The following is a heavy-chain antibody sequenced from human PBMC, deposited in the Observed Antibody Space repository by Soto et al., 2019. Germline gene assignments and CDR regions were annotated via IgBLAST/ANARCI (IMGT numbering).Heavy chain of an antibody. CDR3: ARYGSGPDNWFVP. J-gene: IGHJ5*02. V-gene: IGHV4-59*01. CDR2: IYYSGST. D-gene: IGHD3-10*01. Sequence: QVQLQESGPGLVKPSETLSLTCTVSGGSISSYYWSWIRQPPGKGLECIGYIYYSGSTNYNPSLRSRVTISVDTSKIQFSLKLSSVTAADTAVYYWARYGSGPDNWFVPWGQGTLVTVSS. CDR1: GGSISSYY.